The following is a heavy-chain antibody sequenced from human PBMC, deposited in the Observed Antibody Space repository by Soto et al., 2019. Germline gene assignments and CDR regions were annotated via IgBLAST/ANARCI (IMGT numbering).Heavy chain of an antibody. CDR3: AKVGGYELSHGMDV. Sequence: DVQLVESGGGLVQPGRSLRLSCAASGFTFDDYAMHWVRQAPGKGLEWVSGISWNSGNIGYVDSVKGRFTISRDNAKNSLYLQMNSLRAEDTALYYCAKVGGYELSHGMDVWGQGTTVTVSS. D-gene: IGHD2-15*01. J-gene: IGHJ6*02. V-gene: IGHV3-9*01. CDR1: GFTFDDYA. CDR2: ISWNSGNI.